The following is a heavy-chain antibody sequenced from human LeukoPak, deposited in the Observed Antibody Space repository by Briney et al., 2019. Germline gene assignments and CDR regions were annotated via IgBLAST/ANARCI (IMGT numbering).Heavy chain of an antibody. D-gene: IGHD3-10*01. CDR2: IKHDGSQK. CDR3: ARDGMGGIKAFDM. CDR1: GFTFSRFW. V-gene: IGHV3-7*03. J-gene: IGHJ3*02. Sequence: GGSLRLACAASGFTFSRFWMSWARQAPGKGLEWVANIKHDGSQKYYVDSAKGRFTISRDDAKNSVYLQMNSLTAEDTAVYYCARDGMGGIKAFDMWGQGTMVTVSS.